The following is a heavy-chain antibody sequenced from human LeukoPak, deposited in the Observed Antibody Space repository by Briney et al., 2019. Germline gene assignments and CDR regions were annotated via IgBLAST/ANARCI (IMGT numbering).Heavy chain of an antibody. D-gene: IGHD2-15*01. CDR3: AGGQGWHFDL. Sequence: GGSRRLSCEASGIPFSSLWMGWFRRAQGRGLEWVADIKHDGTEEHYVASVKGRFTISRDNAKLYLQMNSLRAEDTAMYYCAGGQGWHFDLWGRGTLITVSS. V-gene: IGHV3-7*01. J-gene: IGHJ2*01. CDR2: IKHDGTEE. CDR1: GIPFSSLW.